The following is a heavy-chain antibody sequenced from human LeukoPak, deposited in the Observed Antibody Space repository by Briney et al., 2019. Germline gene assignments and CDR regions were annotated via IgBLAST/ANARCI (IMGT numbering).Heavy chain of an antibody. CDR1: GYTFTSYY. D-gene: IGHD6-19*01. CDR3: ARVGGIAVADDAFDI. CDR2: INPSGGST. J-gene: IGHJ3*02. Sequence: ASVKVSCKASGYTFTSYYMHWVRQAPGQGLEWMGIINPSGGSTSYAQKFRGRVTMTRDTSTSTVYMELSSLRSEDTAVYYCARVGGIAVADDAFDIWGQGTMVAVSS. V-gene: IGHV1-46*01.